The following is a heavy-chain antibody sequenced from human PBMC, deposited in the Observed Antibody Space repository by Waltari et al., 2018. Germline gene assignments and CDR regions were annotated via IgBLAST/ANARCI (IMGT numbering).Heavy chain of an antibody. Sequence: EEHLLESGGGLAQPGGSLRLSCAASGFNFISYAMSWVRQAPGKGREGVEGFSASGVITNYAYAGKGRFTVSRDNSKNTVFLHLNSLRAEDTAIYYCARHLYSIDYLELAKWGQGTLVTVSS. CDR3: ARHLYSIDYLELAK. CDR2: FSASGVIT. CDR1: GFNFISYA. J-gene: IGHJ4*02. V-gene: IGHV3-23*01. D-gene: IGHD3-22*01.